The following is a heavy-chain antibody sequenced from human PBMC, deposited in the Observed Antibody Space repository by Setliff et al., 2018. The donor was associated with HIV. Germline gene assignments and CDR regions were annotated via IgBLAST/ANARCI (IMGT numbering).Heavy chain of an antibody. CDR3: ARGFYDFFYNYYMDV. V-gene: IGHV1-8*03. D-gene: IGHD3-3*01. J-gene: IGHJ6*03. Sequence: ASVKVSCKASADTFTNYDINWVRQATGQGLEWMGWMNPKSGKTGYAQKFQGRVTITRNTSISTVYMDLDSLRSDDAAVYYCARGFYDFFYNYYMDVWGKGTTVTVSS. CDR1: ADTFTNYD. CDR2: MNPKSGKT.